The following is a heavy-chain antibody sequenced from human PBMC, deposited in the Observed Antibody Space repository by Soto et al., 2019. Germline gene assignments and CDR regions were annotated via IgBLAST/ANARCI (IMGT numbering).Heavy chain of an antibody. CDR1: GGTFSSYA. J-gene: IGHJ3*02. CDR2: IIPIFGTA. CDR3: ARCPIEMATSRNAFDI. Sequence: SVKVSCKASGGTFSSYAISWVRQAPGQGLEWMGGIIPIFGTANYAQKFQGRVTITADESTSTAYMELSSLRSEDTAVYYCARCPIEMATSRNAFDIWGQGTMVTVSS. V-gene: IGHV1-69*13. D-gene: IGHD5-12*01.